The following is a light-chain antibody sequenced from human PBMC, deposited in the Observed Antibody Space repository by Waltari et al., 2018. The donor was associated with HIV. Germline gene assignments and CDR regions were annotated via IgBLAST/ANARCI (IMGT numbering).Light chain of an antibody. Sequence: QSALTQPPSASGTPGQRVTISCSGSSSNVGRNAVYWYQKFPGSAPQLVIYRDKQRPPGVADRFAGSKAGAAASRAISGLRSEDEADFYGSKWDDSLKDVLFGGGTKLTVL. CDR3: SKWDDSLKDVL. V-gene: IGLV1-47*01. J-gene: IGLJ2*01. CDR2: RDK. CDR1: SSNVGRNA.